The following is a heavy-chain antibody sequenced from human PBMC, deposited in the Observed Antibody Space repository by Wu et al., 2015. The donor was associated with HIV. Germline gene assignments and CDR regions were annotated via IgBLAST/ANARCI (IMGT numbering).Heavy chain of an antibody. CDR1: GYIFNAYY. J-gene: IGHJ4*02. Sequence: QVKVVQSGAEVRKPGASVKVACKTSGYIFNAYYIHWVRQAPGQGLEWMGWIIPSSGETDYAQRFQGRVTLTSDTSITTVFMELTTLRSDDTAIYYCARGLWVVRAVIPTDFESVWGQGTLVTVSS. CDR2: IIPSSGET. D-gene: IGHD3-10*01. V-gene: IGHV1-2*02. CDR3: ARGLWVVRAVIPTDFESV.